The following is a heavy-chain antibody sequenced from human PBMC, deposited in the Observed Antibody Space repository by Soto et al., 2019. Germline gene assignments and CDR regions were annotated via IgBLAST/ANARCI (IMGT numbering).Heavy chain of an antibody. D-gene: IGHD2-2*01. V-gene: IGHV5-51*01. J-gene: IGHJ4*02. CDR3: ARHRYLARYCSSTSCFELDY. Sequence: PGESLKISCKGSGYSFTRYWIGWVRQMPGKGLEWMGIIYPGDSDTRYSPSFQGQVTISADKSISTAYLQWSSLKASDTAMYYCARHRYLARYCSSTSCFELDYWGQGSLVTVSS. CDR1: GYSFTRYW. CDR2: IYPGDSDT.